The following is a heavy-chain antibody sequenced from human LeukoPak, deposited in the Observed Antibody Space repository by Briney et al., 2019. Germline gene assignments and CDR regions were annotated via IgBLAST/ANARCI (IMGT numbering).Heavy chain of an antibody. CDR3: AREWYSYGSDY. CDR1: GFTFNSYS. CDR2: ISSSSRTI. V-gene: IGHV3-48*04. J-gene: IGHJ4*02. D-gene: IGHD5-18*01. Sequence: GGSLRLSCAASGFTFNSYSMNWVRQAPGKGLEWVSSISSSSRTIYYADSVKGQFTISRDNAKNSLYLQMNSLRAEDTAVYYCAREWYSYGSDYWGQGTLVTVSS.